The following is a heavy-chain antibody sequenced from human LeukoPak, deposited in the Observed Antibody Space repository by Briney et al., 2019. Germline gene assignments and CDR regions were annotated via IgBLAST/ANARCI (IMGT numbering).Heavy chain of an antibody. CDR3: ARGGAFSGDY. J-gene: IGHJ4*02. Sequence: GGSLRLSCAASGFTFSSYWMTWVRQAPGKGLEWVANIDQDGNEKYYVDSVRGRSTISRDNAKNSLYLQMDSLRVEDTAVYYCARGGAFSGDYWGQGTLVTVSS. D-gene: IGHD4/OR15-4a*01. CDR2: IDQDGNEK. V-gene: IGHV3-7*04. CDR1: GFTFSSYW.